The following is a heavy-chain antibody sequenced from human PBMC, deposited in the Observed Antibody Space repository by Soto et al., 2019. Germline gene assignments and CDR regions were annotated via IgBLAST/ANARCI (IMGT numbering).Heavy chain of an antibody. CDR3: ATLTYCSSARRPNYYYVMEV. Sequence: GGSLRLPCAASGITFTTSSLTWVRKSPGKGLQWVASTGLSITYIYYADSAKGRFTISRDNAPHSLFLQMNSLRAEDTAVYYCATLTYCSSARRPNYYYVMEVWGQGTTVTVS. V-gene: IGHV3-21*06. CDR1: GITFTTSS. D-gene: IGHD2-2*01. CDR2: TGLSITYI. J-gene: IGHJ6*02.